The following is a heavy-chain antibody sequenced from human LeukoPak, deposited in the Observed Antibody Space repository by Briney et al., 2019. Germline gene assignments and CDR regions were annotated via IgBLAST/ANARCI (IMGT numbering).Heavy chain of an antibody. D-gene: IGHD1-14*01. Sequence: GGSLRLSCAASGFTFDNYAMHWVRQAPGKGLEWVSSISWNGDDIGYTVSVKGRFTSSRDNAKDSLYLQMNSLRPEDTALYYCAKDPDKLPKYYFEYWGQGTLVTVSS. CDR1: GFTFDNYA. CDR2: ISWNGDDI. J-gene: IGHJ4*02. CDR3: AKDPDKLPKYYFEY. V-gene: IGHV3-9*01.